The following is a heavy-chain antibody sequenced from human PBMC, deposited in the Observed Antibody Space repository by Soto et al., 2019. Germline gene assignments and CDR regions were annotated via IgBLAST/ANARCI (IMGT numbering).Heavy chain of an antibody. Sequence: PGGSLRLSCAASGFTFSSHAMSWVRQAPGKGLEWVSAISGSGGSTYYADAVKGRFTISRDNAKNTLSLQMNSLRAEDTAVYYCEREIYDDYDSRVFAHWGQGTLVTVSS. CDR3: EREIYDDYDSRVFAH. CDR1: GFTFSSHA. J-gene: IGHJ4*02. CDR2: ISGSGGST. D-gene: IGHD3-22*01. V-gene: IGHV3-23*01.